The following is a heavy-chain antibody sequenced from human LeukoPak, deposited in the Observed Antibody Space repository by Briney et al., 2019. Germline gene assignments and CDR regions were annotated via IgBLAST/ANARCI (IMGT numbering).Heavy chain of an antibody. J-gene: IGHJ6*03. D-gene: IGHD4-17*01. CDR1: GGSFSGYY. Sequence: SETLSLTCAVYGGSFSGYYWSWIRQPPGKGLEWIGEINHSGSTNYNPSLKSRVTISVDTSKNQFSLKLSSVTAADTAVYYCARMGYGDYGGYYYYYMDVWGKGTTVTVSS. CDR2: INHSGST. V-gene: IGHV4-34*01. CDR3: ARMGYGDYGGYYYYYMDV.